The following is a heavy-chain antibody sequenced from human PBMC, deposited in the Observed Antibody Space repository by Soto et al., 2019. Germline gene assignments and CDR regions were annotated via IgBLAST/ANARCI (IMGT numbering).Heavy chain of an antibody. J-gene: IGHJ4*02. CDR1: GGSISSYY. D-gene: IGHD2-2*01. CDR2: IYYSGST. Sequence: SETLSLTCTVSGGSISSYYWSWIRQPPGKGLEWIGYIYYSGSTNYNPSLKSRVTISVDTSKNQFSLKLSSVTAAGTAVYYCARYAVRSTFDYWGQGTLVTVSS. CDR3: ARYAVRSTFDY. V-gene: IGHV4-59*08.